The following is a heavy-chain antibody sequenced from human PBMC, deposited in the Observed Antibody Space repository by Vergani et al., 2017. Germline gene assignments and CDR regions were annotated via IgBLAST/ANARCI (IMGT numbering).Heavy chain of an antibody. V-gene: IGHV1-69*01. CDR3: AGGGLRGVIPRYYYYMDV. CDR2: IIPIFGTA. D-gene: IGHD3-10*01. J-gene: IGHJ6*03. CDR1: GGTFSSYA. Sequence: QVQLVQSGAEVKKPGSSVKVSCKASGGTFSSYAISWVRQAPGQGLEWMGGIIPIFGTANYAQKFQGRVTITADESTSTAYMELSSLRSEDTAVYYCAGGGLRGVIPRYYYYMDVWGKGTTVTVSS.